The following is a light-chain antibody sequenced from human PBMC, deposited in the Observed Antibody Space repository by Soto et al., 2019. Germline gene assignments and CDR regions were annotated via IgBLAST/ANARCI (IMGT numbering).Light chain of an antibody. CDR3: QQCGSSST. CDR2: GAS. CDR1: QSVSNNY. J-gene: IGKJ5*01. V-gene: IGKV3-20*01. Sequence: EIVLTQSPGTLSLSPGERATLSCRASQSVSNNYLAWYQQKPGQAPRLLIYGASMRATGIPIRFSSSGSGIDFTLTISRLEPEDFAVDYCQQCGSSSTVGPGTRLEIK.